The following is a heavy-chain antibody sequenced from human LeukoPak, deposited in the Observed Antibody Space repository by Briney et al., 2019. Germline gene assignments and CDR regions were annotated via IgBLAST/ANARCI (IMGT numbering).Heavy chain of an antibody. J-gene: IGHJ4*02. V-gene: IGHV4-59*01. CDR3: ARDSRYGGDETPGFDY. CDR2: IYYSGST. Sequence: SETLSLTCTVSGGSISSYYWSWIRQPPGKGLEWIGYIYYSGSTNYNPSLKSRVTISVDTSKNQFSLKLSSVTAVDTAVYYCARDSRYGGDETPGFDYWGQGTLVTVSS. D-gene: IGHD2-21*02. CDR1: GGSISSYY.